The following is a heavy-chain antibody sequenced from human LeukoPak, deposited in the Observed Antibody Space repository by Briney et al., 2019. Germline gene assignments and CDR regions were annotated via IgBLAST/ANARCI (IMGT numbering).Heavy chain of an antibody. CDR3: ARGVLRYYDSSGYPGHFDY. CDR1: GGSLSGYY. Sequence: SETLSLTCAVSGGSLSGYYWSWIRQPPGKGLEWIGEINHSGSTNCNPSLKSRVTISVDTSKNQFSLKLSSVTAADTAVYYCARGVLRYYDSSGYPGHFDYWGQGTLVTVSS. D-gene: IGHD3-22*01. V-gene: IGHV4-34*01. CDR2: INHSGST. J-gene: IGHJ4*02.